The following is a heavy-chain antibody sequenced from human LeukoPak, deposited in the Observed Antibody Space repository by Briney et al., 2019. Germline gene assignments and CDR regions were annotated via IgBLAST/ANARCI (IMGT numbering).Heavy chain of an antibody. Sequence: GGSLRLSCEGSGFTFSSYSMIWVRQAPGKGLEWVSSIRGDSTETRHADSLMGRFTISRDNAKKSLYLQMNSLRAEDTAVYYCARGHFGVVLDYWGQRTLVTVSS. CDR3: ARGHFGVVLDY. D-gene: IGHD3-3*01. CDR1: GFTFSSYS. V-gene: IGHV3-21*01. CDR2: IRGDSTET. J-gene: IGHJ4*02.